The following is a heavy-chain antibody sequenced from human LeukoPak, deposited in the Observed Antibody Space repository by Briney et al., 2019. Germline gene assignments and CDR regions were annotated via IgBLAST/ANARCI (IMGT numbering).Heavy chain of an antibody. CDR3: ARGLNDSWTGENY. CDR1: GGSFIGNY. V-gene: IGHV4-34*01. J-gene: IGHJ4*02. CDR2: INHSGST. Sequence: SETLSLTCAVYGGSFIGNYWSWIRQPPGKGLEWIGEINHSGSTNYNPSLKSRVTISLDTSKSQFSLKVRYVTAADTAVYYCARGLNDSWTGENYWGQGTLVTVSS. D-gene: IGHD3-3*01.